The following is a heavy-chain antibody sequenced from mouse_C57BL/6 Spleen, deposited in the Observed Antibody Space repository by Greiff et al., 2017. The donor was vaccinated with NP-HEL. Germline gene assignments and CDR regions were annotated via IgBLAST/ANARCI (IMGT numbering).Heavy chain of an antibody. CDR2: INPNNGGT. J-gene: IGHJ4*01. Sequence: VQLQQSGPELVKPGASVKIPCKASGYTFTDYNMDWVKQSHGKSLEWIGDINPNNGGTIYNQKFKGKATLTVDKSSSTAYMELRSLTSEDTAVYYCARSRTTVDYAMDYWGQGTSVTVSS. V-gene: IGHV1-18*01. CDR1: GYTFTDYN. CDR3: ARSRTTVDYAMDY. D-gene: IGHD1-1*01.